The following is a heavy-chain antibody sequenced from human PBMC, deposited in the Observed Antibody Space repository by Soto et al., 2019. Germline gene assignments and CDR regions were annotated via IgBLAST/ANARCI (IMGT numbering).Heavy chain of an antibody. CDR3: VKALSARYNSAKAFDI. V-gene: IGHV3-64D*06. J-gene: IGHJ3*02. CDR1: GFTFSGFA. D-gene: IGHD2-2*02. Sequence: PGGSLRLSCSASGFTFSGFAMHWVRQAPGKGLEYLSAISSLNGGSTYYADSVNGRFTISRDNSKNTLYLQMSSPRAEDTAVYYCVKALSARYNSAKAFDIWGQGTMVTVSS. CDR2: ISSLNGGST.